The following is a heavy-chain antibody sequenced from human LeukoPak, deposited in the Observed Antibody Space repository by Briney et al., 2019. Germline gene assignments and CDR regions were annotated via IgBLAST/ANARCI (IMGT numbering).Heavy chain of an antibody. CDR2: ISYDGSNK. Sequence: GGSLRLSCAASGFTFSSYAMHWVRQAPGKGLEWVAVISYDGSNKYYADSVKGRFTISRDNSENTLYLQMNSLRAEDTAVYYCARDPVLRIAVAGSYFDYWGQGTLVTVSS. CDR3: ARDPVLRIAVAGSYFDY. J-gene: IGHJ4*02. CDR1: GFTFSSYA. V-gene: IGHV3-30*04. D-gene: IGHD6-19*01.